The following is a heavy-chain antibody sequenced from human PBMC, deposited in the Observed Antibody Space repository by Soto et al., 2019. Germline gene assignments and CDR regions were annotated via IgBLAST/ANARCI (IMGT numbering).Heavy chain of an antibody. CDR3: AIDGYYDRLYYFDY. Sequence: QVQLVQSGAEVKKPGSSVKVSCKASGGTFSSYAISWVRQAPGQGLEWMGGIIPIFGTANYAQKFQGRVTITADESTSTAYTELSSLRSEDTAVYYCAIDGYYDRLYYFDYWGQGTLVTVSS. J-gene: IGHJ4*02. V-gene: IGHV1-69*01. CDR2: IIPIFGTA. D-gene: IGHD3-22*01. CDR1: GGTFSSYA.